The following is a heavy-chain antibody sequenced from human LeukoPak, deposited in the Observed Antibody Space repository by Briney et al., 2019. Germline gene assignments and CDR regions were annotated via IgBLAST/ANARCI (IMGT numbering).Heavy chain of an antibody. Sequence: SETLSLTCTVSGGSISSSSYYWGWIRQPPGKGLEWIGSIYYSGSTYDNPSLKSRATISVDTSKNQFSLKLSSVTAADTAVYYCARDLLERGLYWGQGTLVTVSS. CDR2: IYYSGST. CDR1: GGSISSSSYY. J-gene: IGHJ4*02. V-gene: IGHV4-39*02. D-gene: IGHD1-1*01. CDR3: ARDLLERGLY.